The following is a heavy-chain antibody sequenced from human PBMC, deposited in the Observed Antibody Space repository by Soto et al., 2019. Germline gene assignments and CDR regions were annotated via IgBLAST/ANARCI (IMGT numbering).Heavy chain of an antibody. CDR2: IIPILGIA. J-gene: IGHJ6*03. CDR1: GGTFSSYT. D-gene: IGHD4-17*01. Sequence: QVQLVQSGAAVKKPGSSVKVSCKASGGTFSSYTISWVRQAPGQGLEWMGRIIPILGIANYAQKFQGRVTITANKATSRAYMELSSLRSEDTAVYYCADGVYKPAQPDGYYMDVWVKGTTVTVSS. CDR3: ADGVYKPAQPDGYYMDV. V-gene: IGHV1-69*02.